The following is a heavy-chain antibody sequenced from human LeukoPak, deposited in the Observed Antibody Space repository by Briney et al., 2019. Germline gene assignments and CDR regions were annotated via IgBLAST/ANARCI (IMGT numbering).Heavy chain of an antibody. V-gene: IGHV4-39*01. J-gene: IGHJ4*02. CDR3: ARIPIVIVPAYFDS. Sequence: SETLSLTCTVSGGSINRSSNQWGWIRQPPGKGLEGIGSISSSGNTYYKPSLKSRVTVSVDTSKKQSSLKLSSVPAADTAVYFCARIPIVIVPAYFDSWGQGTLVTVSS. CDR1: GGSINRSSNQ. CDR2: ISSSGNT. D-gene: IGHD2-2*01.